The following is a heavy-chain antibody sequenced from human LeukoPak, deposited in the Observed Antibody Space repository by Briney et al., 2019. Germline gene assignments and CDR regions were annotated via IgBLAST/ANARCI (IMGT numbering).Heavy chain of an antibody. J-gene: IGHJ4*02. CDR3: ARVINYDSSGYTY. CDR1: GYXFTSYY. CDR2: INPNSGGT. Sequence: ASVKVSCKASGYXFTSYYFHWVRQAPGQGLEWMGWINPNSGGTNYAQKFQGRVTMTRDTSISTAYMELSRLRSDDTAVYYCARVINYDSSGYTYWGQGTLVTVSS. D-gene: IGHD3-22*01. V-gene: IGHV1-2*02.